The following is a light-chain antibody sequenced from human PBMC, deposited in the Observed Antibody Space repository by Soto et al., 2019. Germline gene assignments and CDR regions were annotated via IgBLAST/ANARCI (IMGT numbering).Light chain of an antibody. CDR2: EVI. Sequence: QSVLTQPASVSGSPGQSITVSCTGTSSDVVNFNYVSWYQQHPGKAPKLMIYEVIHRPSGVSNRFSGSKSGSTASLTISGLQAEDEADYCCTSYTSSGTYVFGTGTKVTVL. J-gene: IGLJ1*01. V-gene: IGLV2-14*01. CDR1: SSDVVNFNY. CDR3: TSYTSSGTYV.